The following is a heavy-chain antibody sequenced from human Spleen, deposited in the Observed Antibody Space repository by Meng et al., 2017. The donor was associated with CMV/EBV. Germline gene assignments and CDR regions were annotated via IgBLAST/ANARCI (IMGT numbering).Heavy chain of an antibody. Sequence: ESLKISCAASGFTFEDYGMTWVRQAPGKGLEWVSGINWDGGSTGHADAVKGRFTISRDNVKNSLYLQMNSLRVEDTALYYCARERGSGSWDYWGQGTLVTVSS. CDR3: ARERGSGSWDY. CDR2: INWDGGST. J-gene: IGHJ4*02. V-gene: IGHV3-20*04. CDR1: GFTFEDYG. D-gene: IGHD3-10*01.